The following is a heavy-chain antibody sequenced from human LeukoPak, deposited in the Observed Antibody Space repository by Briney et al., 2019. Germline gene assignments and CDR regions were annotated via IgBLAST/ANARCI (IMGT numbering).Heavy chain of an antibody. CDR3: ARGGVVVAATNWFDP. V-gene: IGHV4-31*03. Sequence: SQTLSLTCTVSGGSISSGGYYWSWIRQHPGKGLEWIGYIYYSGSTYYTPSLKSRVTISVDTSKNQFSLKLSSVTAADTAVYYCARGGVVVAATNWFDPWGQGTLVTVSS. J-gene: IGHJ5*02. CDR2: IYYSGST. CDR1: GGSISSGGYY. D-gene: IGHD2-15*01.